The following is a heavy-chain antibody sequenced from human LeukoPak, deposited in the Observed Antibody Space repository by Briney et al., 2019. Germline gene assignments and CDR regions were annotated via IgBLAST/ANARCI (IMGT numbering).Heavy chain of an antibody. V-gene: IGHV3-74*01. D-gene: IGHD3-3*01. CDR2: INSDGSTT. CDR3: ARVWSHNWFDP. Sequence: GGSLRLSCAASEFTFSSYAMQWVRQAPGKGLVWVSRINSDGSTTNYADSVEGRFTISRDNAKNTLYLQMNSLRAEDTAVYYCARVWSHNWFDPWGQGTLVTVSS. CDR1: EFTFSSYA. J-gene: IGHJ5*02.